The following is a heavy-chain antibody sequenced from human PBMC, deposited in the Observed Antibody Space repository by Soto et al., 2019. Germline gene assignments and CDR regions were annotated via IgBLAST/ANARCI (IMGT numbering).Heavy chain of an antibody. Sequence: SETLSLTCTVSGGSISSGGYYWSWIRQHPGKGLEWIGYIYYSGSTYYNPSLKSRVTISVDTSKNQFSLKLSSVTAADTAVYYCARDQGVVVHGYYYGMDVWGQGTTVTVSS. V-gene: IGHV4-31*03. J-gene: IGHJ6*02. D-gene: IGHD2-15*01. CDR1: GGSISSGGYY. CDR3: ARDQGVVVHGYYYGMDV. CDR2: IYYSGST.